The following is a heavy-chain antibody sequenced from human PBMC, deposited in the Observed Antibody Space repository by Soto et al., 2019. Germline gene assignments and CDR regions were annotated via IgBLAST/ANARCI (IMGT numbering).Heavy chain of an antibody. J-gene: IGHJ6*02. CDR1: GYTFTSYY. CDR2: INPSGGST. CDR3: ARDRSAGYYGMDV. V-gene: IGHV1-46*01. Sequence: ASVKVSCKASGYTFTSYYMHWARQAPGQGLEWMGIINPSGGSTSYAQKFQGRVTITADKSTSTAYMELSSLRSEDTAVYYCARDRSAGYYGMDVWGQGTTVTVS.